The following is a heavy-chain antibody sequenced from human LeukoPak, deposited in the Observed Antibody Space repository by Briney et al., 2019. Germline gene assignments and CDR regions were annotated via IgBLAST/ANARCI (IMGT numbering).Heavy chain of an antibody. Sequence: GGSLRLSCAVSGFTFGNYDMTWVRQAPGKGLEWVSGISGSHYNTYYADSVKGRFTISRDNSKNTLYLQMDSLRVEDTAIYYCVRDGSYSDYWGQGTLVTVSS. CDR3: VRDGSYSDY. V-gene: IGHV3-23*01. CDR1: GFTFGNYD. D-gene: IGHD1-26*01. J-gene: IGHJ4*02. CDR2: ISGSHYNT.